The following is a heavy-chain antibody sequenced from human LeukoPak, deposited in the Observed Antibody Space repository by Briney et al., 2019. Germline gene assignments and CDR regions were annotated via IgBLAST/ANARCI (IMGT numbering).Heavy chain of an antibody. CDR1: EFTFSSYS. Sequence: GESLRLSCAASEFTFSSYSMNWVRQAPGKGLEWVSYISSSGSTTSYADSVKGRFTISRDNAKNSLYLHMNSVRDEDTALYYCARSPRNPKCYFDYWGQGALVTVSS. V-gene: IGHV3-48*02. J-gene: IGHJ4*02. D-gene: IGHD1-14*01. CDR2: ISSSGSTT. CDR3: ARSPRNPKCYFDY.